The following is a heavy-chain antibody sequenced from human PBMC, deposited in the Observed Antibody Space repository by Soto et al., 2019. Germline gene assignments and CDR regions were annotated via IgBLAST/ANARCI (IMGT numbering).Heavy chain of an antibody. Sequence: VKVSCKSSGSTFPVTTVNWVRHIRGQNPEWMGCILVCSGDTNYAHKFQGRVTLTRDMSTGTAYMELSGLRSADKDVYYCAAISSGYYRSFDYWRQGTLVTVS. CDR2: ILVCSGDT. CDR3: AAISSGYYRSFDY. J-gene: IGHJ4*02. V-gene: IGHV1-58*01. CDR1: GSTFPVTT. D-gene: IGHD3-22*01.